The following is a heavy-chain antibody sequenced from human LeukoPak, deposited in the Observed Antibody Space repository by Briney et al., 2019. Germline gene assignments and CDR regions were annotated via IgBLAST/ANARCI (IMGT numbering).Heavy chain of an antibody. J-gene: IGHJ4*02. CDR1: GFTFSSYA. Sequence: GSLRLSCAASGFTFSSYAMSWIRQPPGKGLEWIGEINHSGSTNYNPSLKSRVTISVDTSKNQFSLKLSSVTAADTAVYYCARHVSAMIVFDYWGQGTLVTVSS. D-gene: IGHD3-22*01. V-gene: IGHV4-34*01. CDR2: INHSGST. CDR3: ARHVSAMIVFDY.